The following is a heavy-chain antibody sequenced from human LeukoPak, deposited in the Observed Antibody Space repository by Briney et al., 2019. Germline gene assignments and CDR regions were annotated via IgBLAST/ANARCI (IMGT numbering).Heavy chain of an antibody. J-gene: IGHJ4*02. D-gene: IGHD6-6*01. Sequence: QPGGSLRLSCAASGFTFSSYWMSWVRQAPGKGLEWVANINQDGSEKYYVDSMKGRFTISRDNAKNSLYLQMNSLRAEDTAVYSCAQYSTSLDNWGQGTLVTVSS. V-gene: IGHV3-7*01. CDR3: AQYSTSLDN. CDR2: INQDGSEK. CDR1: GFTFSSYW.